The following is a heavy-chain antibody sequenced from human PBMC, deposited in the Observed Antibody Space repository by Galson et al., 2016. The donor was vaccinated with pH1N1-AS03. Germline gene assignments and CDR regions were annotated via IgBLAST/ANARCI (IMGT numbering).Heavy chain of an antibody. CDR1: GFTFSSYW. V-gene: IGHV3-7*01. J-gene: IGHJ4*02. CDR3: VRALTGSSGTHPYTFDY. D-gene: IGHD3-10*01. Sequence: SLRLSCAASGFTFSSYWMSWVRQAPGKGLEWVANIKVDGSEKYYVDSVKGRFIISRDNTKNSLYLQMNSLRAEDTAVYFCVRALTGSSGTHPYTFDYWGQGTLVIVSS. CDR2: IKVDGSEK.